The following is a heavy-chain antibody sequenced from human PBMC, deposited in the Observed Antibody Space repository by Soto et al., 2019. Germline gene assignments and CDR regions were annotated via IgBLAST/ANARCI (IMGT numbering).Heavy chain of an antibody. J-gene: IGHJ6*02. D-gene: IGHD3-3*01. Sequence: QVQLVQSGAEVKKPGSSVKVSCKASGGTFSSYAISWVRQAPGQGLEWMGGIIPIFGTANYAQKFQGRVTITADESTSTAYMELSSLRSEDTAVYYCARGTIFGVVMLAYYYYYYGMDVWGQGTTVTVSS. CDR3: ARGTIFGVVMLAYYYYYYGMDV. CDR1: GGTFSSYA. V-gene: IGHV1-69*01. CDR2: IIPIFGTA.